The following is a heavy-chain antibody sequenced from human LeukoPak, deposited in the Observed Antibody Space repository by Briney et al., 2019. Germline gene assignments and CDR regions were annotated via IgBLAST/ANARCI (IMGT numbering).Heavy chain of an antibody. CDR3: ARTPEYYDILTGYYPYYYGMDV. V-gene: IGHV4-59*01. D-gene: IGHD3-9*01. CDR1: GGSISSYY. CDR2: IYYSGST. J-gene: IGHJ6*02. Sequence: PSETLSLTCTVSGGSISSYYWSWIRQPPGKGLEWIGYIYYSGSTNYNPSLKSRVTISVDTSKNQFSLKLSSVTAADTAVYYCARTPEYYDILTGYYPYYYGMDVWGQGTTVTVSS.